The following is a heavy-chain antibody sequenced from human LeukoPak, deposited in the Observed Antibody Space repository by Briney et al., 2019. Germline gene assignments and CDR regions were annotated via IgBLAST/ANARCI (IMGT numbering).Heavy chain of an antibody. V-gene: IGHV3-30-3*01. CDR2: ISYDGTNQ. CDR3: ARDEGYGS. Sequence: GGSLRLSCAASGFTFNTYTMHWVRQAPGKGLEWVALISYDGTNQYYADSVKGRFTISRDNAKNSLYLQMNSLRAEDTAVYYCARDEGYGSWGQGTLVTVSS. CDR1: GFTFNTYT. D-gene: IGHD5-12*01. J-gene: IGHJ5*02.